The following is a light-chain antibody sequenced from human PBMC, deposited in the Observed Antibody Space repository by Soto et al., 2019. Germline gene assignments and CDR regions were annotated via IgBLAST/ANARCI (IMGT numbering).Light chain of an antibody. V-gene: IGLV1-40*01. CDR2: GNS. CDR3: QSYDSSLSGVV. CDR1: SSNIGAGYD. J-gene: IGLJ2*01. Sequence: QSVLTQPPSVSGAPGQRVTISCTGSSSNIGAGYDVHWYRQLPGTAPKLLIYGNSNRPSGVPDRFSGSKSGTSASLAITGLQAKDEADYYCQSYDSSLSGVVFGVGTKLTVL.